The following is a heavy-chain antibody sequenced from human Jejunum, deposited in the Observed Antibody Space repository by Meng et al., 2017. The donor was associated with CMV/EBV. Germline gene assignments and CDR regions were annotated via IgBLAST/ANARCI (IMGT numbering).Heavy chain of an antibody. V-gene: IGHV1-69*10. D-gene: IGHD5-24*01. Sequence: QVQLVQPGAEGKKPGSSVKVSGKASGGTFSSYAISWVRQAPVQGLEWMGGIIPILGIANYAQKFQGSVTITADKSTSTAYMELSSLRSEDTAVYYCARERPGGMATTPYFDYWGQGTLVTVSS. CDR2: IIPILGIA. CDR1: GGTFSSYA. J-gene: IGHJ4*02. CDR3: ARERPGGMATTPYFDY.